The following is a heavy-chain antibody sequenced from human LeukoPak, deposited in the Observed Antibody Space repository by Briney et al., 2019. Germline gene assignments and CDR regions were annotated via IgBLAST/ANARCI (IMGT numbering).Heavy chain of an antibody. D-gene: IGHD4-17*01. CDR3: AKTTVTMGYYYYYYMDV. V-gene: IGHV1-2*02. CDR1: GYTFTSYY. J-gene: IGHJ6*03. Sequence: ASVKVSCKASGYTFTSYYMHWVRQAPGQGLEWMGWINPNSGGTNYAQKFQGRVTMTRDTSISTAYMELSRLRSDDTAVYYCAKTTVTMGYYYYYYMDVWGKGTTVTVSS. CDR2: INPNSGGT.